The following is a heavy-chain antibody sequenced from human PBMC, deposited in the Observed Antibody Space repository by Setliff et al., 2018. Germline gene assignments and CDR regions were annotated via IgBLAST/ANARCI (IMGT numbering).Heavy chain of an antibody. V-gene: IGHV4-39*07. Sequence: SETLSLTCTVSDASIGGSGYYWGXXRXXXGKGPXWIXXXXYSGNTHYNPSLKSRVTISVDTSXNQFSLKRSSVTAADTAVYYWARRETYYNFWSGFFDXXGQGXLVTVSS. CDR1: DASIGGSGYY. CDR2: XXYSGNT. J-gene: IGHJ4*02. D-gene: IGHD3-3*01. CDR3: ARRETYYNFWSGFFDX.